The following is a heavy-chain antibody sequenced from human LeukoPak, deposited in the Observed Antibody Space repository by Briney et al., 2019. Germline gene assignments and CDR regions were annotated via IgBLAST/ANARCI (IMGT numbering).Heavy chain of an antibody. CDR1: GIRFDRYA. J-gene: IGHJ3*01. D-gene: IGHD4/OR15-4a*01. CDR3: AKDSSVLPNALDL. CDR2: ISYSGSSP. Sequence: GGSLRLSCAASGIRFDRYAMTWLRQAPGKGLEWVSAISYSGSSPYYGDSVKGRFTISRDNSKNTVYLQMNSLRDEDTALYYCAKDSSVLPNALDLWGQGTMVTVSS. V-gene: IGHV3-23*01.